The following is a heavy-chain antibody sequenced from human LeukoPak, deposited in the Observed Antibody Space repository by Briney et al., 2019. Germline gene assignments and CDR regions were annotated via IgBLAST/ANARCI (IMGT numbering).Heavy chain of an antibody. CDR3: AQWSRYFDY. V-gene: IGHV3-23*01. J-gene: IGHJ4*02. Sequence: GGSLRLSCVASGFTFNNYAMTWVRQAPGKGLEWVSAISGSGYSTYYASSVKGPFTISRDNSKNTLYLQMNSLRAEDTALYCWAQWSRYFDYWGQGTLVTVSS. CDR1: GFTFNNYA. D-gene: IGHD1-26*01. CDR2: ISGSGYST.